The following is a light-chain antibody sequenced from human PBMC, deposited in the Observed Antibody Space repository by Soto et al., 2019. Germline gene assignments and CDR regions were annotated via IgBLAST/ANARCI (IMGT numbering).Light chain of an antibody. CDR2: DAS. J-gene: IGKJ1*01. V-gene: IGKV3-11*01. Sequence: EIVLTQSPATLSLSPGERATLSCRASQSVTSYLAWYQQKPGQAPRLLIYDASNRATGIPARFSGSGSGTDFALTISSLAPEDFAVYYCQHRSSWPPWTFGLGTEVDIK. CDR1: QSVTSY. CDR3: QHRSSWPPWT.